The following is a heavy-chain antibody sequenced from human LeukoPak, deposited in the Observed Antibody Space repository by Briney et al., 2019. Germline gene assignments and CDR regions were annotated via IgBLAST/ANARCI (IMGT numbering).Heavy chain of an antibody. J-gene: IGHJ4*02. V-gene: IGHV4-59*01. Sequence: SETLSLTCTVSGGSISSYYWSWIRQPPGKGLEWLGYIYYSGSTNYNPSLKSRVTISVGTSKNQFSLKLSSVTAADTAVYYCASWAYCSGGSCYWVQDYWGQGTLVTVSS. CDR3: ASWAYCSGGSCYWVQDY. CDR1: GGSISSYY. D-gene: IGHD2-15*01. CDR2: IYYSGST.